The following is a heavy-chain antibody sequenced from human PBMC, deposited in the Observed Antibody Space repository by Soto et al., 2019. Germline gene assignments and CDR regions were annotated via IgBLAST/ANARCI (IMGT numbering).Heavy chain of an antibody. CDR2: ISGSGGST. D-gene: IGHD3-3*01. J-gene: IGHJ4*02. CDR1: GFTFSSYA. Sequence: GGSLRLSCAASGFTFSSYAMSWVRQAPGKGLEWVSAISGSGGSTYYADSVKGRFTISRDNSKNTLYLQMNSLRAEDTAVYYCAKVEDDFWSGYFDYWGQGTLVTAPQ. CDR3: AKVEDDFWSGYFDY. V-gene: IGHV3-23*01.